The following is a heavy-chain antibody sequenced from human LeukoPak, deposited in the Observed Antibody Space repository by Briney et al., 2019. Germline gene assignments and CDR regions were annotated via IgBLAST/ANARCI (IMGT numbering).Heavy chain of an antibody. Sequence: GASVKVSCQASGYTFTSYYMHSVGQAPGQGLAWMGIIAPSGGSTSYAPKFQGRVTMTRHTTTSTVYMELSSLRSEDTAVYYCATALGRRWELPSAPDYWGQGTLVSVSS. CDR2: IAPSGGST. D-gene: IGHD1-26*01. CDR3: ATALGRRWELPSAPDY. J-gene: IGHJ4*02. CDR1: GYTFTSYY. V-gene: IGHV1-46*01.